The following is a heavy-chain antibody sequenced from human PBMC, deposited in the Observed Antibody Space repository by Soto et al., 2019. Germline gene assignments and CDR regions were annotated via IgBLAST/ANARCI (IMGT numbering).Heavy chain of an antibody. Sequence: QVQLVQSGAEVKKPGASVKVSCKASGYTFTGYYMHWVRQAPGQGLEWMGWINPNSGGTNYAQKFQGWVTMTRDTSISTAYMELSRLRSDDTAVYYCARVLQTRGYSGYDPYAFDIWGQGTMVTVSS. CDR1: GYTFTGYY. CDR3: ARVLQTRGYSGYDPYAFDI. CDR2: INPNSGGT. J-gene: IGHJ3*02. D-gene: IGHD5-12*01. V-gene: IGHV1-2*04.